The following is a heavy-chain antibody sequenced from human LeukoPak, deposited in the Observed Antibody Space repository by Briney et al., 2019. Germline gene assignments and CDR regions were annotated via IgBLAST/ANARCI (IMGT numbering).Heavy chain of an antibody. J-gene: IGHJ5*02. V-gene: IGHV3-23*01. CDR1: GFTFSSYA. Sequence: GGSLRLSCAASGFTFSSYAMTWVRQAPGKGLEWVSAISGSGGSTYYADSVKGRFTISRDNSKNTLYLQMNSLRAEDTAVCYCTKAPLEVVITVWFDPWGQGTLVTVSS. CDR2: ISGSGGST. CDR3: TKAPLEVVITVWFDP. D-gene: IGHD3-22*01.